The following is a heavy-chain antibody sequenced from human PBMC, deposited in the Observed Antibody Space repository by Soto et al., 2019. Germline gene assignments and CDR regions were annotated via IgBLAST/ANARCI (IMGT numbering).Heavy chain of an antibody. J-gene: IGHJ4*02. CDR2: IIPIFGTA. CDR3: ARDLRVGAQTYYFDY. V-gene: IGHV1-69*13. CDR1: GGTFSSYA. Sequence: SVKVSFKASGGTFSSYAISWVRQAPGQGLEWMGGIIPIFGTANYAQKFQGRVTITADESTSTAYMELSSLRSEDTAVYYCARDLRVGAQTYYFDYWGQGTLVTVSS. D-gene: IGHD1-26*01.